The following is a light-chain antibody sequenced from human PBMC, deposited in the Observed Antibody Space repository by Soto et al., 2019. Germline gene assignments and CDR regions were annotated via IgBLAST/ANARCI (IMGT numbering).Light chain of an antibody. CDR1: TSNIGAGYD. V-gene: IGLV1-40*01. CDR3: SSYTSSGIYV. CDR2: GSN. Sequence: QSVLTQPPSVSGAPGQRVTISCTGSTSNIGAGYDVHWYQQLPGTAPKLLIYGSNNRPSGVPDRFSGSKSGTSASLAITGLQAEDEADYYCSSYTSSGIYVFGTGTKVTVL. J-gene: IGLJ1*01.